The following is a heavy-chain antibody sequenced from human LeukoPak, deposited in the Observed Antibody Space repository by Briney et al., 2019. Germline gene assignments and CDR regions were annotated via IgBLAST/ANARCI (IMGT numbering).Heavy chain of an antibody. Sequence: SETLSLTCTVSGGSISSYYWNWIRQPPGKGLEWIGYIYYSGSTNYNPSLKSRVTISVDTSKNQFSLKLSSVTAADTAVYYCARVRDYYDSSGYLNYFDYWGQGTLVTVSS. CDR2: IYYSGST. CDR1: GGSISSYY. CDR3: ARVRDYYDSSGYLNYFDY. J-gene: IGHJ4*02. V-gene: IGHV4-59*01. D-gene: IGHD3-22*01.